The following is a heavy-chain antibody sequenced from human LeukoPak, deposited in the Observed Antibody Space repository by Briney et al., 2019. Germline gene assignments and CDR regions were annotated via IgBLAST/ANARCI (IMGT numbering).Heavy chain of an antibody. CDR1: GFTFSSYG. CDR2: IRYDGSNK. V-gene: IGHV3-30*02. Sequence: GGSLRLSCAASGFTFSSYGMHWVRQAPGKGLEWVAFIRYDGSNKYYADSVKGRFTISRGNSKNTLYLQMNSLRAEDTAVYYCAKVNPVGSPTYYYYYMDVWGKGTTVTISS. D-gene: IGHD4-23*01. J-gene: IGHJ6*03. CDR3: AKVNPVGSPTYYYYYMDV.